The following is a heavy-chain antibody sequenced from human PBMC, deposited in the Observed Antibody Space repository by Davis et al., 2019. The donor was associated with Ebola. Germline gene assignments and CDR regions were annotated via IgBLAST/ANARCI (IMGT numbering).Heavy chain of an antibody. CDR1: GGTFSSYA. D-gene: IGHD6-13*01. V-gene: IGHV1-69*06. Sequence: AASVKVSCKASGGTFSSYAISWVRQAPGQGLEWMGGIIPIFGTANYAQKFQGRVTITADKSTSTAYMELSNLRSEDTAVYYCASLYTAAGTFYYYYYGMDVWGQGTTVTVSS. J-gene: IGHJ6*02. CDR3: ASLYTAAGTFYYYYYGMDV. CDR2: IIPIFGTA.